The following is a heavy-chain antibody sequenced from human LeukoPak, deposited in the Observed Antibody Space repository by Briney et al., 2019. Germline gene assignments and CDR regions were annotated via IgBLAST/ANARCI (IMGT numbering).Heavy chain of an antibody. CDR2: IDHTGST. CDR3: ARAQWNQLGFDC. CDR1: VGSFSGYY. D-gene: IGHD1-14*01. Sequence: SETLSLTCGVHVGSFSGYYWSWVRQTPGKGLEWLGKIDHTGSTSYNPSLKSRVTISVDTSKNQFSLKLTSVTAADTAVYYCARAQWNQLGFDCWGQGTLVTVSS. V-gene: IGHV4-34*01. J-gene: IGHJ4*02.